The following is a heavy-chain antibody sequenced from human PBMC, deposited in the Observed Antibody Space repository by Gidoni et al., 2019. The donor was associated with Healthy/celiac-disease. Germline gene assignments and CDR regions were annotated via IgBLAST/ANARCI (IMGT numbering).Heavy chain of an antibody. Sequence: QVQLVQSGAEVKKPGASVTVSCKASGYTFTSYGISWFRQAPGQGLEWMGWISAYNGNTNYAQKLQGRVTMTKDTSTSTAYMELRSLRSDDTAVYYCARPERQYYDFWSGYYYFDYWGQGTLVTVAS. J-gene: IGHJ4*02. CDR1: GYTFTSYG. CDR2: ISAYNGNT. CDR3: ARPERQYYDFWSGYYYFDY. D-gene: IGHD3-3*01. V-gene: IGHV1-18*01.